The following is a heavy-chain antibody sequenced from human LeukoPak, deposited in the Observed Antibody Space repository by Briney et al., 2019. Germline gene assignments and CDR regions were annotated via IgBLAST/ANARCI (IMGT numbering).Heavy chain of an antibody. CDR2: IYYSGNT. CDR3: AVLRFLEWWDY. Sequence: MPSEILSLTCTVSGGSVSSGSYYWSWIRQPPGKGLEWIGYIYYSGNTNYNPSLKSRVTLSVDTSKNQFSLRLSSVTAADTAVYYCAVLRFLEWWDYWGQGILVTVSS. D-gene: IGHD3-3*01. V-gene: IGHV4-61*01. CDR1: GGSVSSGSYY. J-gene: IGHJ4*02.